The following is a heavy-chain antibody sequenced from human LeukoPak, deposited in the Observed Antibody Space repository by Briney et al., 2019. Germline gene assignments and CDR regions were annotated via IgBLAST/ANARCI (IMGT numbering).Heavy chain of an antibody. CDR1: GGSISSYY. CDR2: IYYSGST. D-gene: IGHD3-22*01. Sequence: SETLSLTCTVSGGSISSYYWSWIRQPPGKGLEWIGYIYYSGSTKYNPSLKSRVTISVDTSKNQFSLKLSSVTAADTAVYYCARLSGSGYYYLEYFDYWGQGTLVTVSS. CDR3: ARLSGSGYYYLEYFDY. V-gene: IGHV4-59*08. J-gene: IGHJ4*02.